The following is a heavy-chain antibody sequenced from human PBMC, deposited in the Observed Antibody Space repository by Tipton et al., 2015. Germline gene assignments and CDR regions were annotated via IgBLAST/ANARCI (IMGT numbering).Heavy chain of an antibody. J-gene: IGHJ4*02. CDR3: ARDSFGYYSFDS. CDR2: IRNSKYT. V-gene: IGHV4-59*01. D-gene: IGHD5-18*01. CDR1: GGSMSDYY. Sequence: GLVKPSETLSLTCTVSGGSMSDYYWNWIRQSPGKGLEWIGYIRNSKYTFYNPSLESRVTISVHTSKTQFSLKLISVTAADTAVYHCARDSFGYYSFDSWGPGTLVTVSS.